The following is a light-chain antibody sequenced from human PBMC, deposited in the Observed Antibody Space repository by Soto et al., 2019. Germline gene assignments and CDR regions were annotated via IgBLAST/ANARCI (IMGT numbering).Light chain of an antibody. V-gene: IGKV3-11*01. CDR2: DTS. CDR1: QSVGSY. J-gene: IGKJ4*01. Sequence: EIVLTQSPATLSLSPGERATLSCRASQSVGSYFAWYQQKPGQAPRLLIYDTSNRATGIPVRFSGSGSGTDFTLTIGSLEPEDFAVYYCQQRSNWPLTFGGGTKVEIK. CDR3: QQRSNWPLT.